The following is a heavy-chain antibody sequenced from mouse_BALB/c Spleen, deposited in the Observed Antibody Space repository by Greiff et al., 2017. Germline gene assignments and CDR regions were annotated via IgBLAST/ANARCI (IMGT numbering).Heavy chain of an antibody. D-gene: IGHD2-14*01. J-gene: IGHJ4*01. Sequence: EVQRVESGGGLVQPGGSRKLSCAASGFTFSSFGMHWVRQAPEKGLEWVAYISSGSSTIYYADTVKGRFTISRDNAKNTLYLQMGSLKSEDTAMYYCKRKGSYRYDDGGYAMDYWGQGTSVTVSS. CDR2: ISSGSSTI. CDR3: KRKGSYRYDDGGYAMDY. CDR1: GFTFSSFG. V-gene: IGHV5-17*02.